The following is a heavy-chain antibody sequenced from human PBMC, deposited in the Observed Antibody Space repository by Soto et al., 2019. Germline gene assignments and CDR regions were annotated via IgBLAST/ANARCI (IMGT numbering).Heavy chain of an antibody. CDR2: ISAYNVNT. J-gene: IGHJ4*02. D-gene: IGHD6-13*01. Sequence: ASVKVSCKASGYTFTSYGSSWVRQAPGQGLEWMGWISAYNVNTNYAQKLQGRVTMTTDTSTSTAYMELRSLRSDDTAVYYCARDRKQGYFDYWGQGTPVTVSS. CDR3: ARDRKQGYFDY. CDR1: GYTFTSYG. V-gene: IGHV1-18*04.